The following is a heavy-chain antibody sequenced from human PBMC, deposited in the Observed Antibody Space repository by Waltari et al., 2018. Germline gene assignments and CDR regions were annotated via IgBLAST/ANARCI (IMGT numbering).Heavy chain of an antibody. V-gene: IGHV3-49*03. CDR2: IRSKAYGGTT. J-gene: IGHJ4*02. CDR1: GFTLGDYA. D-gene: IGHD3-22*01. CDR3: TDDNFDY. Sequence: EVQLLESGGGLVQPGRSLRLSCTASGFTLGDYAMSWFRQAPGKGLEWVGFIRSKAYGGTTEYAASVKGRFTISRDDSKSIAYLQMNSLKTEDTAVYYCTDDNFDYWGQGTLVTVSS.